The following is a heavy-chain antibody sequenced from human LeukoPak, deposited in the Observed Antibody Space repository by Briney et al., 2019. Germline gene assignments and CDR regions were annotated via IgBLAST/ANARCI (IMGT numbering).Heavy chain of an antibody. V-gene: IGHV4-61*02. CDR2: IYTSGST. J-gene: IGHJ4*02. D-gene: IGHD2-21*02. Sequence: SQTLSLTCTVSGGSISSGSYYWSWIRQPAGKGLEWIGRIYTSGSTNYNPSLKSRVTISVDTSKNQFSLKLSSVTAADTAVYYCARHIVVVTGVLREDYFDYWGQGTLVTVSS. CDR3: ARHIVVVTGVLREDYFDY. CDR1: GGSISSGSYY.